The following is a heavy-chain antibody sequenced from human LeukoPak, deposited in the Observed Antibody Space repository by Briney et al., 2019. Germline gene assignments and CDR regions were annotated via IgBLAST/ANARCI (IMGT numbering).Heavy chain of an antibody. D-gene: IGHD1-14*01. CDR2: ISGSGGST. CDR1: GFIFSSYA. Sequence: GGSLRLSCAASGFIFSSYAMSWVRQAPGKGLEWVSAISGSGGSTYYADSVEGRFAISRDNSKNTLYLQMNSLRAEDTAVYYCANHYDLTGYWGQGTLVTVSS. V-gene: IGHV3-23*01. CDR3: ANHYDLTGY. J-gene: IGHJ4*02.